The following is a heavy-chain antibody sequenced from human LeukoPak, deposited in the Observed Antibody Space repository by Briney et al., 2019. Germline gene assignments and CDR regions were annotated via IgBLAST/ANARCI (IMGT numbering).Heavy chain of an antibody. D-gene: IGHD3-10*01. J-gene: IGHJ4*02. Sequence: NPSETLSLTCSVSGHSISNTYYWGWIRQPPGKGLEWIGSISHSGSTHYNPSLKSRVTTSLDTSKNQFSLKLTSLTAADTAVYYCARVLWFGELSIYYFDYWGQGTLVTVSS. V-gene: IGHV4-38-2*02. CDR2: ISHSGST. CDR1: GHSISNTYY. CDR3: ARVLWFGELSIYYFDY.